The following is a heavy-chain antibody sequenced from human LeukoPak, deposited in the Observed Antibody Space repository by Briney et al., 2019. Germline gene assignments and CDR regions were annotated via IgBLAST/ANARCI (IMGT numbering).Heavy chain of an antibody. CDR3: ARGIVPAARDYYYYYMDV. CDR1: GYTFTSYG. CDR2: ITTYNGNT. D-gene: IGHD2-2*01. J-gene: IGHJ6*03. V-gene: IGHV1-18*01. Sequence: ASVTVSCKASGYTFTSYGLSWVRQAPGQGLEWMGRITTYNGNTKYAQNFPGRVTMTTDTSTSTAYMELRSLRSDDTAVYYCARGIVPAARDYYYYYMDVWGKGTTVTVSS.